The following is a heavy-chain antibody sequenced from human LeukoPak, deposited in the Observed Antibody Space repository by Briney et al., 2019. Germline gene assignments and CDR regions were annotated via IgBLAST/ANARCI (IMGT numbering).Heavy chain of an antibody. J-gene: IGHJ4*02. V-gene: IGHV3-23*01. CDR2: LSRGGSTT. CDR1: GFAFNMFA. Sequence: GGSLRLSCAGTGFAFNMFAIDWVRQAPGKGLEWVSGLSRGGSTTNYADSVKGRFTISRDKSQNSVFLQMNSLRPEDTAAYYCAREQRIRHCSEGVCTEGYYFDYWGQGTLVTVSS. D-gene: IGHD2-15*01. CDR3: AREQRIRHCSEGVCTEGYYFDY.